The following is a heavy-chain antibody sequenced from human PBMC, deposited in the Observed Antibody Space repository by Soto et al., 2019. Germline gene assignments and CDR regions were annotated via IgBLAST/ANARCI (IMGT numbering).Heavy chain of an antibody. D-gene: IGHD2-15*01. CDR3: ARGSAYMRVGNSDF. Sequence: QVQLVQSGAELKKPGASVKVSCTTSGFKFSDYNMNRLRQTTGRGLEWLGYMNLFSGNVDYAPALRGRLILIKNTSVSTAYPELANLRKGDPAVYYCARGSAYMRVGNSDFWGQPTPVTFS. CDR1: GFKFSDYN. V-gene: IGHV1-8*01. J-gene: IGHJ4*02. CDR2: MNLFSGNV.